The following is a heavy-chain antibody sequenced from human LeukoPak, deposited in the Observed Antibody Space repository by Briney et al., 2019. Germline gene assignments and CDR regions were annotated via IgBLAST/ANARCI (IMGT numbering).Heavy chain of an antibody. Sequence: GGSLRLSCAASGFTFSSYGMHWVRQAPGKGLEWVAVIWYDGSNKYYADSVKGRFTISRDNSKNTLYLQMNSLRAEDTAVYYCARDRGPGIAAPTLHWGQGTLVTVSS. J-gene: IGHJ1*01. CDR2: IWYDGSNK. V-gene: IGHV3-30*19. D-gene: IGHD6-13*01. CDR3: ARDRGPGIAAPTLH. CDR1: GFTFSSYG.